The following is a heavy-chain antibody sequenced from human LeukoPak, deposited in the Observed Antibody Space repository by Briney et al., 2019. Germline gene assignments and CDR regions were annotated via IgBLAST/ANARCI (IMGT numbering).Heavy chain of an antibody. CDR2: ISYDGRNK. Sequence: PGGSLRLSCAAPGFTFSSYAMHWVRQAPGKGLEWVAVISYDGRNKSYAESVNGRFTISRDNSKNTLYLQMNSLRAEDTAVYYCARGSPPDIVVVVAATPFDYWGQGTLVTVSS. CDR3: ARGSPPDIVVVVAATPFDY. V-gene: IGHV3-30*04. J-gene: IGHJ4*02. D-gene: IGHD2-15*01. CDR1: GFTFSSYA.